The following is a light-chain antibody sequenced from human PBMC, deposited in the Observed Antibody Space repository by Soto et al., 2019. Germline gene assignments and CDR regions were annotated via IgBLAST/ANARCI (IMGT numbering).Light chain of an antibody. CDR1: SSDVGVYKY. V-gene: IGLV2-14*01. CDR2: EVS. J-gene: IGLJ2*01. Sequence: QSVLTQPASVSGSLGQSITISCTGASSDVGVYKYVSWYQQYPGKAPKLLLYEVSNRPSVVSNRFSGSKSTNAASLTISGLHAEDEADSDCSSKTTSNALVFGGGTKLTGL. CDR3: SSKTTSNALV.